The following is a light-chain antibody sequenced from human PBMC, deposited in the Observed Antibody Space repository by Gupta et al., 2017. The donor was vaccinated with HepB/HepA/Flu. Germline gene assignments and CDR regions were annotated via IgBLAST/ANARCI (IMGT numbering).Light chain of an antibody. CDR2: GKN. J-gene: IGLJ1*01. V-gene: IGLV3-19*01. CDR1: SLRSYY. Sequence: ELTQDPAVSVVLGQTVRITCQGDSLRSYYASWYQQKPGQAPVLVIYGKNNRPSGIPDRFSGSSSGNTASLTITGAQAEDEADYYCNSRDSSGNHYVFGTGTKVTVL. CDR3: NSRDSSGNHYV.